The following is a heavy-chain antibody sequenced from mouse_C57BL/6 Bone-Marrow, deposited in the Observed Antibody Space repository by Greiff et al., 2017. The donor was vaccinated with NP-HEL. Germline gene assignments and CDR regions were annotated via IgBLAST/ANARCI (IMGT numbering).Heavy chain of an antibody. D-gene: IGHD2-1*01. V-gene: IGHV1-80*01. Sequence: VQGVESGAELVKPGASVKISCKASGYAFSSYWMNWVKQRPGKGLEWIGQIYPGDGDTNYNGKFKGKATLTADKSSSTAYMQLSSLTSEDSAVYFCAYGNHVIWFAYWGQGTLVTVSA. CDR3: AYGNHVIWFAY. J-gene: IGHJ3*01. CDR2: IYPGDGDT. CDR1: GYAFSSYW.